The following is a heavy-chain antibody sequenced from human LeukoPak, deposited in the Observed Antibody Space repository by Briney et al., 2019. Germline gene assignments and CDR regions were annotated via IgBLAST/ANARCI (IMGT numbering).Heavy chain of an antibody. V-gene: IGHV1-46*01. CDR2: INPSGGST. D-gene: IGHD6-13*01. Sequence: ASVKVSCKASGDTFTSHYMHWVRQAPGQGFEWMGIINPSGGSTTYAQKFQGRVTMTRDTSTSTVYMELSSLRSEDTALYYCARDVIAAPGDTLWYWGQGTLVTVSS. CDR3: ARDVIAAPGDTLWY. J-gene: IGHJ4*02. CDR1: GDTFTSHY.